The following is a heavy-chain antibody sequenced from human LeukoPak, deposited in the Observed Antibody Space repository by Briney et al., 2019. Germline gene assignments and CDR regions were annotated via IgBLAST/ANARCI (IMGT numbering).Heavy chain of an antibody. D-gene: IGHD3-22*01. V-gene: IGHV4-34*01. Sequence: SETLSLTCTVYGGSFTDYFWTWIRHSPGKGLEWIGEVDDYTGDTNYNPSLNSRVSISLEKSKNQFSLELRSVTAADTAVYYCARGRIAKIVVVHSFSYGMDVWGQGTSVTVSS. CDR3: ARGRIAKIVVVHSFSYGMDV. CDR1: GGSFTDYF. CDR2: VDDYTGDT. J-gene: IGHJ6*02.